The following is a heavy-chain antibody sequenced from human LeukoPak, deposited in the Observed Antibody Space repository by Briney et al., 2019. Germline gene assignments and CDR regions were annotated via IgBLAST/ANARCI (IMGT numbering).Heavy chain of an antibody. D-gene: IGHD2-2*01. V-gene: IGHV1-2*04. Sequence: ASVKVSCKASGYTLTGYYMHWVRQAPGQGLEWMGWINPNSGGTNYAQKFQGWVTMTRDTSISTAYMELSRLRSDDTAVYYCARDNGYCSSTSCLNAFDIWGQGTMVTVSS. J-gene: IGHJ3*02. CDR3: ARDNGYCSSTSCLNAFDI. CDR1: GYTLTGYY. CDR2: INPNSGGT.